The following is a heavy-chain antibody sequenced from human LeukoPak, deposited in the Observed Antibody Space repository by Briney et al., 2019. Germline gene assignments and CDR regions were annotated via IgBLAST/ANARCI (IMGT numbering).Heavy chain of an antibody. CDR1: GYTFTSYY. J-gene: IGHJ6*03. V-gene: IGHV1-46*01. CDR2: INPNGGST. D-gene: IGHD3/OR15-3a*01. CDR3: ARAGPTLILYYFYYMDV. Sequence: ASVKVSCKASGYTFTSYYMHWVRQAPGQGPEWMGIINPNGGSTSYAQKFQGRVTMTRDTSTSTVYMELSSLSSEDTAVYYCARAGPTLILYYFYYMDVWGKGTTVIVSS.